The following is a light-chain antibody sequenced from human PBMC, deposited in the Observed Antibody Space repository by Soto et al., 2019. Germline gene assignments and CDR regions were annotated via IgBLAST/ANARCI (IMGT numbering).Light chain of an antibody. J-gene: IGLJ1*01. CDR1: SSNIGGNS. Sequence: QSVLKQPPSVXAAPGQGCTISCSGSSSNIGGNSVSWYQQLPGTAPKLLISDADKRPSGIPDRFSGSKSGTSATLGITGFKTGDEADYYCGSWDSSMSAYVFGTWTKVTVL. V-gene: IGLV1-51*01. CDR2: DAD. CDR3: GSWDSSMSAYV.